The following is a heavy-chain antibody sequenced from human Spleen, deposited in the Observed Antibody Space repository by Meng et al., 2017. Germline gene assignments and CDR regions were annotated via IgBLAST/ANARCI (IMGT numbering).Heavy chain of an antibody. CDR1: GFTFDDYT. CDR2: ISWDGGST. V-gene: IGHV3-43*01. CDR3: ARDIPATAAALDV. D-gene: IGHD2-2*01. J-gene: IGHJ3*01. Sequence: GESLKISCAASGFTFDDYTMHWVRQAPGKGLEWVSLISWDGGSTYYADSVKGRFTISRDNAKNSLYPQMNSLRAEDSAVYYCARDIPATAAALDVWGQGTMVTVSS.